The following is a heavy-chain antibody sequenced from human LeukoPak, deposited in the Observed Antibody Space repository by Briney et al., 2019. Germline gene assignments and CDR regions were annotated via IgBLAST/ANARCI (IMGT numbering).Heavy chain of an antibody. CDR3: MRVPPDSVSYHSYS. V-gene: IGHV5-51*01. D-gene: IGHD3-22*01. Sequence: PGESLKISCKGSGYSFTNYRIGWVRQMPGKGLEWMGIIYPADSDTRYSPSFQGQVTISADKSISTAYLQWSSLKDSDTAMYYCMRVPPDSVSYHSYSWGQGARVPVSS. CDR2: IYPADSDT. CDR1: GYSFTNYR. J-gene: IGHJ4*02.